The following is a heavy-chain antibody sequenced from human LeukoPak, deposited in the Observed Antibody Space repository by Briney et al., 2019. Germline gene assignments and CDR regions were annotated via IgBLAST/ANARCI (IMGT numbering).Heavy chain of an antibody. CDR2: IIPIFGTA. CDR1: GCTFTSYG. Sequence: ASVKLSCKASGCTFTSYGISWWRQARGQGREWMGGIIPIFGTANYAQKFQGRVTITADESTSTAYMELSSLRSEDTAVYYCARGRAITMVRGVITPYYYYYYMDVWGKGTTVTISS. J-gene: IGHJ6*03. V-gene: IGHV1-69*13. D-gene: IGHD3-10*01. CDR3: ARGRAITMVRGVITPYYYYYYMDV.